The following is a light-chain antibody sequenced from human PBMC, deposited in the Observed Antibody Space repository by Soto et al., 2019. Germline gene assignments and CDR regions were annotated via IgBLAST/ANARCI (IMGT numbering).Light chain of an antibody. Sequence: QSVLTQPPSVSAAPGQKVTISCSGSSSNIGGNSVSWYQPLPGTAPKLLIYDDNKRPSRIPDRFSGSKSGTSATLGITGFQTGDEADYYCGSWDSSMSAYVFGTGTKVTVL. V-gene: IGLV1-51*01. CDR1: SSNIGGNS. CDR2: DDN. CDR3: GSWDSSMSAYV. J-gene: IGLJ1*01.